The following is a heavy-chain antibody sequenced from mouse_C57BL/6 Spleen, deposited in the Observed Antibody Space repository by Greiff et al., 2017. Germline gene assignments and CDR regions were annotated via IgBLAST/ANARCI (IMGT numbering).Heavy chain of an antibody. Sequence: VQLQQSGPELVKPGASVKMSCKASGYTFTDYNMHWVKQSHGKRLEWIGYINPNNGGTSYNQKFKGKATLTVNKYSSTAYMELRSLTSEDSAVYYCARDYYGPYAMDYWGQGTSVTVSS. CDR2: INPNNGGT. V-gene: IGHV1-22*01. CDR3: ARDYYGPYAMDY. CDR1: GYTFTDYN. J-gene: IGHJ4*01. D-gene: IGHD1-1*01.